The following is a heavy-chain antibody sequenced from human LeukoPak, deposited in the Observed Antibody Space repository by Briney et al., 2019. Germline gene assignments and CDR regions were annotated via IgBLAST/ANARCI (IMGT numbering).Heavy chain of an antibody. D-gene: IGHD6-13*01. J-gene: IGHJ4*02. CDR3: ARGIADPYSFDS. V-gene: IGHV4-59*12. Sequence: SETPSLTCTVSGGSISSYYWSWIRQPPGKGLEWIGYIYYSGSTNYSPSLKSRVTMSVDKSKNQFSLNLSSVTAADTAVYYCARGIADPYSFDSWGQGTLVTVSS. CDR1: GGSISSYY. CDR2: IYYSGST.